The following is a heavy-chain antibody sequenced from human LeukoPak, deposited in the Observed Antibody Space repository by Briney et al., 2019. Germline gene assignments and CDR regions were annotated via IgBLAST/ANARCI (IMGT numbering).Heavy chain of an antibody. Sequence: GGSLRLSCAASGFTFTSFAMNWVRQAPGKGLEWVSTISGRDGSTYYADSLKGRFTISRDNSKNTLYLQMNSLRAEDTAVYYCAVLPRGYYDSSGEGTDYWGQGTLVTVSS. CDR3: AVLPRGYYDSSGEGTDY. J-gene: IGHJ4*02. CDR1: GFTFTSFA. CDR2: ISGRDGST. D-gene: IGHD3-22*01. V-gene: IGHV3-23*01.